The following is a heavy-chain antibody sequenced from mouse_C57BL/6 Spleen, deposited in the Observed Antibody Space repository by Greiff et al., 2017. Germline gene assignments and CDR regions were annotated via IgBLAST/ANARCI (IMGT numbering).Heavy chain of an antibody. Sequence: EVQVVESGGGLVKPGGSLKLSCAASGFTFSDSGMHWVRQAPEKGLEWVAYISSGSSTIYYADTVKGRFTISRDNAKNTLFLQMTSLRSEDTAMYYCARTYYYGSSLYWYFDVWGTGTTVTVSS. CDR1: GFTFSDSG. V-gene: IGHV5-17*01. D-gene: IGHD1-1*01. J-gene: IGHJ1*03. CDR2: ISSGSSTI. CDR3: ARTYYYGSSLYWYFDV.